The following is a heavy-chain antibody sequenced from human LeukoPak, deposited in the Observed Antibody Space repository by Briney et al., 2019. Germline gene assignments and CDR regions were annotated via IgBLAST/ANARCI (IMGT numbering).Heavy chain of an antibody. D-gene: IGHD6-19*01. Sequence: KSGRSLRLSYAASGFTFDKAWMTWVRQAPRKGMEWVGSIKSNIHGGRIDYAAPVKGSFTISRDDSENTVYLQMSSLRTEDTAMYYCTTSPVPGIDYWGQGIQVTVSS. J-gene: IGHJ4*02. CDR2: IKSNIHGGRI. CDR1: GFTFDKAW. V-gene: IGHV3-15*01. CDR3: TTSPVPGIDY.